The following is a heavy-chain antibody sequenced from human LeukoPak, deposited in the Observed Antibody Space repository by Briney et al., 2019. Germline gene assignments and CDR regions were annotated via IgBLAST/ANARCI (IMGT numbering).Heavy chain of an antibody. Sequence: ASVKVSCKASGYTFTGYYMHWVRQAPGQGLEWMGWINPNSGGTNYAQKFQGRVTMTRDTSISTAYMELSRLRSDDTAVYYCAKAFVVAVAATNYNWFDPWGQGTLVTVSS. D-gene: IGHD2-15*01. V-gene: IGHV1-2*02. J-gene: IGHJ5*02. CDR2: INPNSGGT. CDR1: GYTFTGYY. CDR3: AKAFVVAVAATNYNWFDP.